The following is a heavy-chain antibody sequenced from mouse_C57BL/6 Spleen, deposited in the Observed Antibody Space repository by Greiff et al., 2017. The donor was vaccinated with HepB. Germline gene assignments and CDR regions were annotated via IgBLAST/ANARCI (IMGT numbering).Heavy chain of an antibody. D-gene: IGHD1-1*01. CDR2: IYPGSGST. Sequence: QVQLQQSGAELVKPGASVKMSCKASGYTFTSYWITWVKQRPGQGLEWIGDIYPGSGSTNYNEKFKSKATLTVDTSSSTAYMQLSSLTSEDSAVYYCARFITTRAMDYWGQGTSVTVSS. V-gene: IGHV1-55*01. J-gene: IGHJ4*01. CDR3: ARFITTRAMDY. CDR1: GYTFTSYW.